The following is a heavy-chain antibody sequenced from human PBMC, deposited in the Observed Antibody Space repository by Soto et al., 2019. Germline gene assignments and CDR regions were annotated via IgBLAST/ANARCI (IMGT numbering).Heavy chain of an antibody. CDR1: GFTFSSYA. Sequence: EVQLLESGGGLVQPGGSLRLSRAASGFTFSSYAMSWVRQAPGKGLEWVSAISGSGGSTYYADSVKGRFTISRDNSKNTLYLQMNSLRAEDTAVYYCAPNSGSYSGYYWGQGTLVTVSS. V-gene: IGHV3-23*01. D-gene: IGHD1-26*01. J-gene: IGHJ4*02. CDR3: APNSGSYSGYY. CDR2: ISGSGGST.